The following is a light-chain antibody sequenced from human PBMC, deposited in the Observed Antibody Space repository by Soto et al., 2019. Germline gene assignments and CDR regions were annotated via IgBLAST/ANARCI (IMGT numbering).Light chain of an antibody. Sequence: DIQMTQSPSTLSASVCDRVTSTCRASQSISSWLAWYQQKPGKAPKLLIYDVSSLESGVPSRFSGSGSGTEFTLTISSLQPDDFATYYCQQYNSYPWTFGQGTKVDIK. CDR1: QSISSW. V-gene: IGKV1-5*01. CDR3: QQYNSYPWT. CDR2: DVS. J-gene: IGKJ1*01.